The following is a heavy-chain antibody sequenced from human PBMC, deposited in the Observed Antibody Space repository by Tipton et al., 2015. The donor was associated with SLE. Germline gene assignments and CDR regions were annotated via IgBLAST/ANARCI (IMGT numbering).Heavy chain of an antibody. CDR2: IYYSGST. J-gene: IGHJ6*03. V-gene: IGHV4-59*01. CDR1: GGSISSYY. D-gene: IGHD4-17*01. CDR3: ARVRTTVTRGYYYYMDV. Sequence: LVKPSETLSLTCTVSGGSISSYYWSWIRQPPGKGLEWIGYIYYSGSTNYNPSLKSRVTISVDTSKNQFSLKLSSVTAADTAVYYCARVRTTVTRGYYYYMDVWGKGTTVTVSS.